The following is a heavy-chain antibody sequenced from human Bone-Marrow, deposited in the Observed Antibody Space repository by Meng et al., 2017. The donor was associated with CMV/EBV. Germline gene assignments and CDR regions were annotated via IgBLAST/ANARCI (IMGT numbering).Heavy chain of an antibody. CDR3: AGSAPHTDGDTTYYYGLDV. J-gene: IGHJ6*02. CDR2: ISSNGATT. Sequence: GESLKISCEVSGFTLTDYWMHWVRQAPGKGLFWVARISSNGATTKYADSVEGRFTISRDNANNKLYLYMDSLRAEDSAVYYCAGSAPHTDGDTTYYYGLDVWGHGTAVTVSS. CDR1: GFTLTDYW. D-gene: IGHD6-25*01. V-gene: IGHV3-74*03.